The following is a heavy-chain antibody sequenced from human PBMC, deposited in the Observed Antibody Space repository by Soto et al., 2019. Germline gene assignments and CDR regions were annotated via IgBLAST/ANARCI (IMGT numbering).Heavy chain of an antibody. V-gene: IGHV3-30-3*01. CDR3: ARDRVYYYDNSGYYNFDY. J-gene: IGHJ4*02. D-gene: IGHD3-22*01. CDR2: VSYDGSNQ. Sequence: QVQLVESGGGVVQPGRSLRVSCAASGFIFSNYAMHWVRQAPGKGLEWVAVVSYDGSNQFYAESVKGRFTISRDSSKTTLYLQMNKLREDDTAVYYCARDRVYYYDNSGYYNFDYWGQGTMVIVSS. CDR1: GFIFSNYA.